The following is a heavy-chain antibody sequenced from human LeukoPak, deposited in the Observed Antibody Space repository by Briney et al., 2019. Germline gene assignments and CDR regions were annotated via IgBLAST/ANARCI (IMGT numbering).Heavy chain of an antibody. Sequence: GASVKVSCKASGYTFTSYGISWVRQAPGQGLEWMGWISAYNGNTTYAQKLQGRVTMTTDTSTSTAYMELRSLRSEDTAVYYCASEPEYYGLGSPFHYWGQGTLVTVSS. J-gene: IGHJ4*02. V-gene: IGHV1-18*01. D-gene: IGHD3-10*01. CDR3: ASEPEYYGLGSPFHY. CDR1: GYTFTSYG. CDR2: ISAYNGNT.